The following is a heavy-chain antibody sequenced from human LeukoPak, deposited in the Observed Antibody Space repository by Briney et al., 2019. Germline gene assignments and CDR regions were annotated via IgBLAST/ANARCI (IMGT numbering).Heavy chain of an antibody. CDR2: INADGSTT. Sequence: HPGGSLRLSCAASGFTFGNSWVHWVRQAPGKGLVWVSLINADGSTTTYADSVKGRFTISRDNARNTVSLQMNSLTIEDTAEYYCVVVVEPPDSDGFDVWGQGTMITVSS. D-gene: IGHD1-14*01. J-gene: IGHJ3*01. V-gene: IGHV3-74*01. CDR3: VVVVEPPDSDGFDV. CDR1: GFTFGNSW.